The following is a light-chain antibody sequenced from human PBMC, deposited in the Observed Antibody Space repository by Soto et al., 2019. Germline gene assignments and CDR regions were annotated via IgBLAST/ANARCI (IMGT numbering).Light chain of an antibody. CDR3: CSYGGSSPWV. Sequence: QSALTQPRSVSGSPGQSVTISCTGTSSDVGGYNFVSWYQQHPGKAPKLMIYDVSKRPSGVPDRFSGSKSGNTASLTISGLPAEEEDDYCCCSYGGSSPWVFGTGTKLTVL. J-gene: IGLJ1*01. CDR2: DVS. V-gene: IGLV2-11*01. CDR1: SSDVGGYNF.